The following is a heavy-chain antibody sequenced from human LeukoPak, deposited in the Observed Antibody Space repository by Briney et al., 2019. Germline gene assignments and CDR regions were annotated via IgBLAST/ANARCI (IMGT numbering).Heavy chain of an antibody. CDR3: ARGTQPVPFDY. J-gene: IGHJ4*02. D-gene: IGHD6-13*01. V-gene: IGHV1-2*04. CDR2: INPYSGGT. CDR1: GYTFTGYY. Sequence: ASVNVTCKASGYTFTGYYMHWVRQARGQGLEWMGWINPYSGGTNYAQKFQGWVTMTMDTSISTADMELSRRRSYDTAVYYCARGTQPVPFDYWGEGTLVTVS.